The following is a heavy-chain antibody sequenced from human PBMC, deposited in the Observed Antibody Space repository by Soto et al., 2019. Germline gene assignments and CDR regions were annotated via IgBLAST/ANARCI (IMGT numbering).Heavy chain of an antibody. CDR1: GYTFTGYA. J-gene: IGHJ1*01. CDR3: ARCSKDYGDDGLSFKY. V-gene: IGHV1-18*01. CDR2: VSAYSGHT. Sequence: QVQLVQSGAEVKGPGASVKVSCKASGYTFTGYAFSWVRQAPGQGLEWMGWVSAYSGHTIYSQKFQGRVTLTTDAYTTTTFMEVRSLGSDDKAVYYCARCSKDYGDDGLSFKYWGQGTLVTVSS. D-gene: IGHD4-17*01.